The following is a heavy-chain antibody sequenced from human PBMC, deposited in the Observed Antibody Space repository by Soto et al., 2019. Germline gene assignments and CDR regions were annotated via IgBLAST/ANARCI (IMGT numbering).Heavy chain of an antibody. D-gene: IGHD1-26*01. V-gene: IGHV4-59*01. Sequence: SETLSLTCTVSGGSISSYYWSWIRQPPGKGLEWIGYIYYSGSTNYNPSLKSRVTISVDTSKNQFSLKLSSVTAADTAVYYCARGRSGSYPNYFDYWGQGTLVTVSS. CDR3: ARGRSGSYPNYFDY. CDR2: IYYSGST. CDR1: GGSISSYY. J-gene: IGHJ4*02.